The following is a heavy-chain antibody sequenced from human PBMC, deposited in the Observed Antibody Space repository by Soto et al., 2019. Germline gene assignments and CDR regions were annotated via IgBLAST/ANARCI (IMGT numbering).Heavy chain of an antibody. V-gene: IGHV1-69*02. J-gene: IGHJ5*02. D-gene: IGHD3-10*01. CDR1: GGTFSSYT. Sequence: SVTVSCKASGGTFSSYTISWVRQAPGQGLEWMGRIIPILGIANYAQKFQGRVTITADKSTSTAYMELSSLRPEDTAVYYCARSLNHGSGSYRLDPWGKGSLVTVSS. CDR2: IIPILGIA. CDR3: ARSLNHGSGSYRLDP.